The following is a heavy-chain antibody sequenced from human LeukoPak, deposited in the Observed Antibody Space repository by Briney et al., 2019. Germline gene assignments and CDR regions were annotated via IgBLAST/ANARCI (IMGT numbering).Heavy chain of an antibody. CDR3: ARAYRLTGYENPNYYYYGMDV. CDR1: GYTFTSYD. D-gene: IGHD3-9*01. V-gene: IGHV1-8*01. J-gene: IGHJ6*02. Sequence: ASVKVSCKASGYTFTSYDINWVRQATGQGLEWMGWMNPNSGNTGYAQKFQGRVTMTRNTSISTAYMELSSLRSEDAAVYYCARAYRLTGYENPNYYYYGMDVWGQGTTVTVSS. CDR2: MNPNSGNT.